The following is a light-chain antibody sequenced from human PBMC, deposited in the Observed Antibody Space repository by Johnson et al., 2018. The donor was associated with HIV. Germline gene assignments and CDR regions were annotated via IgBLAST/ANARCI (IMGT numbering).Light chain of an antibody. Sequence: QSALTQPPSVSAAPGQKVTISCSGSSSNIGNNYVSWYQQVPGTAPKLLIYDNNRLPSGIPDRFSGSKSGTSATLGITGLQTGDEADYYCGTWDSSLGVFGTGTKVTVL. CDR2: DNN. V-gene: IGLV1-51*01. CDR1: SSNIGNNY. CDR3: GTWDSSLGV. J-gene: IGLJ1*01.